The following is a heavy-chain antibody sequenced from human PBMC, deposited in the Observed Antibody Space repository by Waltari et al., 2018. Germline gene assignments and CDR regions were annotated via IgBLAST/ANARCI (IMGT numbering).Heavy chain of an antibody. CDR3: ARDSPEYYKVSGYSPRYYGLDV. J-gene: IGHJ6*02. CDR2: ISGYTGKI. D-gene: IGHD3-10*01. Sequence: QVVLVQSGPEVRDYGASVKVSCKTSGYKFSDYGTSWVRQAPGQGLEWMGWISGYTGKIRYARNGQGRLAMSPDTTMGTVYLYVRSVRCVETAVYCCARDSPEYYKVSGYSPRYYGLDVWGQGTTVSVSS. V-gene: IGHV1-18*04. CDR1: GYKFSDYG.